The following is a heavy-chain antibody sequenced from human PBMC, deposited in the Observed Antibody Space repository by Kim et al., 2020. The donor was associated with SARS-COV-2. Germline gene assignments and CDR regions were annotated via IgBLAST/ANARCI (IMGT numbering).Heavy chain of an antibody. D-gene: IGHD6-13*01. J-gene: IGHJ4*02. CDR3: ATEVIAAPGTRVLDH. Sequence: ESVKGRFTSSRDKSKNPLYLQMNSLRAEDTVVYYCATEVIAAPGTRVLDHWGRGTRVTVSS. V-gene: IGHV3-30*07.